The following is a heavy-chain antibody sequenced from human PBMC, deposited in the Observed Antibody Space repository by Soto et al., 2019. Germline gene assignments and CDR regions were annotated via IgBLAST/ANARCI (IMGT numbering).Heavy chain of an antibody. CDR3: AREYYGLLTGYYTDY. CDR2: ISVDGVRT. V-gene: IGHV3-74*01. Sequence: EVQLVDSGGDLVQRGGSLRLSCAASGFPFSSYWMHWVRHTPGKGLDWVARISVDGVRTYYADSVTGRFTVSRDHAKNTLSLQISGLRAEYTAVYYCAREYYGLLTGYYTDYWGQGTLVSVSS. CDR1: GFPFSSYW. D-gene: IGHD3-9*01. J-gene: IGHJ4*02.